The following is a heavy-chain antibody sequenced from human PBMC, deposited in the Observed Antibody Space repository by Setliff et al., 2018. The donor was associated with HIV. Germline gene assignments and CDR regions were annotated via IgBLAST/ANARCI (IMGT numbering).Heavy chain of an antibody. V-gene: IGHV3-74*01. D-gene: IGHD3-16*01. CDR2: ISDDGTST. Sequence: GGSLRLSCAVSGFTFNNSHWMHWVRQAPGKGLMWVSHISDDGTSTSYADSVKGRFIMSRDIAKKAVYLHMSSLSVEDTAIYYCASHSFGISPPGKDWGQGTLVTVS. J-gene: IGHJ4*02. CDR3: ASHSFGISPPGKD. CDR1: GFTFNNSHW.